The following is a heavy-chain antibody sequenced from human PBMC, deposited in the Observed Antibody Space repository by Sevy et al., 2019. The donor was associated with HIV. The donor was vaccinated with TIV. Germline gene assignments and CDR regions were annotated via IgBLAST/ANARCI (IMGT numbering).Heavy chain of an antibody. J-gene: IGHJ4*02. CDR1: GYTFTGQY. Sequence: ASVKVSCKASGYTFTGQYIHWVRQATGQGLAWMGWINPNSGDTKYAQEFKGRVTMTRDTSISTAYMELSGLKSDDTAVYYCSRDLRLRGDSYGCLDDWGQGTLVTVSS. CDR3: SRDLRLRGDSYGCLDD. CDR2: INPNSGDT. D-gene: IGHD5-18*01. V-gene: IGHV1-2*02.